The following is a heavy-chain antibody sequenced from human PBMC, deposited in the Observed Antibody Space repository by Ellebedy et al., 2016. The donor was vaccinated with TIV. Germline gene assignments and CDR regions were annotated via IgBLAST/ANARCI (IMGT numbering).Heavy chain of an antibody. Sequence: MPSETLSLTCAVYGGSFSGYYWSWIRQPPGKGLEWIGEINHSGSTNYNPSLKSRVTISVDTSKNQFSLKLSSVTAADTAVYYCARDYNWGQGTLVTVSS. CDR3: ARDYN. D-gene: IGHD2-2*02. CDR1: GGSFSGYY. V-gene: IGHV4-34*01. CDR2: INHSGST. J-gene: IGHJ4*02.